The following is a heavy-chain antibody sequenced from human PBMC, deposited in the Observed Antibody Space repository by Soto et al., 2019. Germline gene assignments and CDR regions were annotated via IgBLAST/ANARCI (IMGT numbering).Heavy chain of an antibody. CDR2: INAGNGNT. J-gene: IGHJ6*02. V-gene: IGHV1-3*01. Sequence: WASVKVSCKASGYTFTSYAMHWVRQAPGQRLEWMGWINAGNGNTKYSQKFQGRVTITRDTSASTAYMELSSLRSEDTAVYYCARDGRGIVVVPAAHYYYYGMAVWGQGTTVTVSS. CDR3: ARDGRGIVVVPAAHYYYYGMAV. D-gene: IGHD2-2*01. CDR1: GYTFTSYA.